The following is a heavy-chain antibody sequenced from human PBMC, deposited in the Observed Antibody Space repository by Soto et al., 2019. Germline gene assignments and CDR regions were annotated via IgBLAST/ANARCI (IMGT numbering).Heavy chain of an antibody. Sequence: ASVNVSCKASGYTFISDYMHWVRQAPGQGLQWMGIINPSGSITTYAQKFQGRVTMTRDTSTSTVYMELSSLTSDDTAVYYCASPIGGSYNAFDIWGQGTMVTVSS. V-gene: IGHV1-46*01. CDR2: INPSGSIT. CDR3: ASPIGGSYNAFDI. D-gene: IGHD1-26*01. CDR1: GYTFISDY. J-gene: IGHJ3*02.